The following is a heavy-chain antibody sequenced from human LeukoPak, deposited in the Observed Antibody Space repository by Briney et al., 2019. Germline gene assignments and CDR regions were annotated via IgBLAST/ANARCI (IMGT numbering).Heavy chain of an antibody. CDR3: RKESRGGAIFDY. V-gene: IGHV3-33*06. J-gene: IGHJ4*02. CDR1: GITFNKNT. D-gene: IGHD3-10*01. CDR2: IWSDGSQK. Sequence: QPGGSLRLSCAASGITFNKNTFHWVRQAPGKGLEWVAVIWSDGSQKYYADSVKGRFTISRDNSKDTLHLQMDNLSFEDTAVYYCRKESRGGAIFDYWGQGTLVSVSS.